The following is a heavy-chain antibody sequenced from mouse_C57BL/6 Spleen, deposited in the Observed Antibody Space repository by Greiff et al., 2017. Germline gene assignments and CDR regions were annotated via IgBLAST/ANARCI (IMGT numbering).Heavy chain of an antibody. V-gene: IGHV1-15*01. CDR1: GYTFTDYE. CDR2: IDPETGGT. J-gene: IGHJ1*03. Sequence: VQLQESGAELVRPGASVTLSCKASGYTFTDYEMHWVKQTPVHGLEWIGAIDPETGGTAYNQKFKGKDILTADKSSSTAYMELRSLTSDDSAVYYCTNYCGRSYHWYFDVWGTGTTVTVSS. D-gene: IGHD1-1*01. CDR3: TNYCGRSYHWYFDV.